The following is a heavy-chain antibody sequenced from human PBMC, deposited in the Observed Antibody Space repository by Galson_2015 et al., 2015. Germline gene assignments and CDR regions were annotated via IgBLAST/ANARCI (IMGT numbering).Heavy chain of an antibody. CDR2: IYYSGST. CDR1: GGSISSGGYY. V-gene: IGHV4-31*03. Sequence: LSLTCTVSGGSISSGGYYWSWIRQHPGKGLEWIGYIYYSGSTYYNPSLKSRVTISVDTSKNQFSLKLSSVTAADTAVYYCARAAVVVPAAVAYYYYGMDVWGQGTTVTVSS. CDR3: ARAAVVVPAAVAYYYYGMDV. D-gene: IGHD2-2*01. J-gene: IGHJ6*02.